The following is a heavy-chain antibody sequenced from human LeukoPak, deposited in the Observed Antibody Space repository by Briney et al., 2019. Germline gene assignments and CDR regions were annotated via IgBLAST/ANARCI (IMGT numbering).Heavy chain of an antibody. CDR1: GGSISSGGYY. CDR2: IYYSGST. V-gene: IGHV4-31*03. J-gene: IGHJ4*02. D-gene: IGHD4-11*01. Sequence: SETLSLTCTVSGGSISSGGYYWSWIRQHPGKGLEWIGYIYYSGSTYYNPSLKSRVTISVDTPKNQFSLKLSSVTAADTAVYYCARGPASTAVVDYWGQGTLVTVSS. CDR3: ARGPASTAVVDY.